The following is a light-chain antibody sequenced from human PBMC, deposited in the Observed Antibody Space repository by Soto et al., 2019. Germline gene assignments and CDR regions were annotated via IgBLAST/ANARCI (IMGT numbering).Light chain of an antibody. Sequence: DIQMTQSPSTLSASVGDRITITCRASQTISSWLAWYQQKPGKAPKLLIYDASTLESGVPSRFSGSGSGTESTLTISSLQPDDFATYYCQQYKSALYTFGQGTNLEI. CDR2: DAS. CDR1: QTISSW. V-gene: IGKV1-5*01. CDR3: QQYKSALYT. J-gene: IGKJ2*01.